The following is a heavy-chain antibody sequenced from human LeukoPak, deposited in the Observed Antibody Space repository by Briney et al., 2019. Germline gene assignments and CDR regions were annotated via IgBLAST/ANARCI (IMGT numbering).Heavy chain of an antibody. D-gene: IGHD2-2*01. V-gene: IGHV3-48*04. CDR1: GFTFSSYS. J-gene: IGHJ4*02. CDR2: ISSSSSTI. CDR3: ARDLCGYCSSTSCYSRCYYFDY. Sequence: GGSMRLSCAASGFTFSSYSMNWVRQAPGKGLEWVSYISSSSSTIYYADSVKGRFTISRDNAKNSLYLQMNSLRAEDTAVYYCARDLCGYCSSTSCYSRCYYFDYWGQGTLVTVSS.